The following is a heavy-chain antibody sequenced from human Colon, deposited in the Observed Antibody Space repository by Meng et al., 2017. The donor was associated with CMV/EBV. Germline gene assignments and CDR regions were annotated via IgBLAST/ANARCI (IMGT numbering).Heavy chain of an antibody. V-gene: IGHV3-74*01. CDR1: GFTFSSQW. D-gene: IGHD6-6*01. CDR3: VRAPNDYSSSSGWFDP. Sequence: GGSLRLSCAASGFTFSSQWMHWVRQAPGKGLVWVSRISGDGSETTYADSVKGRFTISRDNDKNTLYLQMNSLRADDTAVYYCVRAPNDYSSSSGWFDPWGQGTLVIVSS. CDR2: ISGDGSET. J-gene: IGHJ5*02.